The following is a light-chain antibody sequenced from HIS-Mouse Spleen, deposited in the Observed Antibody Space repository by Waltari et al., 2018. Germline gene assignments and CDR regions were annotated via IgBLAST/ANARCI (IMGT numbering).Light chain of an antibody. CDR3: QQYNNWWT. V-gene: IGKV3-15*01. J-gene: IGKJ1*01. Sequence: EIVMTQSPATLSVYPGERATLSCRASQSVSSNLPWYQQKPGQAPRLLIYGASTRATGIPARFSGSGSGTEFTLTISSLQSEDFAVYYCQQYNNWWTFGQGTKVEIK. CDR2: GAS. CDR1: QSVSSN.